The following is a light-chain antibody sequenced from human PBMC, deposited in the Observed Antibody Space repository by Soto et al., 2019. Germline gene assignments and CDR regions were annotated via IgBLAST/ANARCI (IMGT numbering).Light chain of an antibody. J-gene: IGKJ1*01. CDR3: HQYDNWPET. Sequence: ETVMTQSPATPSVSPGERATLSCRASQSVNSDLAWYQQKPGQAPRLLIYGASTRATGIPARFSGSGSGTEFTLTISSLQSEDFAVYYCHQYDNWPETFGQGTKVEIK. CDR2: GAS. CDR1: QSVNSD. V-gene: IGKV3-15*01.